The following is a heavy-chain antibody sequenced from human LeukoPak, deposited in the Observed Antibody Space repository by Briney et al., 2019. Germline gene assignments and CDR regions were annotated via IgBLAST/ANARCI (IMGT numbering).Heavy chain of an antibody. CDR1: GFTFRSYP. J-gene: IGHJ4*02. V-gene: IGHV3-64D*06. CDR2: ISSKGGNI. Sequence: GGSLGLSCSASGFTFRSYPMHWVRQAPGKGLEYVSAISSKGGNIYYAESSRGRFTISRDNSKNTLYLQMSSLRAEDTAVYYCVKGPGPTVNYYFDFWGQGTLVTVSS. CDR3: VKGPGPTVNYYFDF. D-gene: IGHD4-17*01.